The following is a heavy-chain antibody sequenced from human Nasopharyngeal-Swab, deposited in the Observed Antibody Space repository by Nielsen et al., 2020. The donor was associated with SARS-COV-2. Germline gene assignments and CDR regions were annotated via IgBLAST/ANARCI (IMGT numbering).Heavy chain of an antibody. CDR2: ISGSGGST. CDR1: GFTFSSYA. D-gene: IGHD6-13*01. V-gene: IGHV3-23*01. CDR3: TRHGGSSWPPYYFDY. J-gene: IGHJ4*02. Sequence: GESLKISCAASGFTFSSYAMSWVRQAPGKGLEWVSAISGSGGSTYYADSVKGRFTISRDDSKNTAYLQMNSLKTEDTAVYYCTRHGGSSWPPYYFDYWGQGTLVTVSS.